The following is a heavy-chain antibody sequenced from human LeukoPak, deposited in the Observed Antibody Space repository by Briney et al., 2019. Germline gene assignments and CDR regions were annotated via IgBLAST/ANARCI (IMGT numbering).Heavy chain of an antibody. Sequence: GGSLRLSCAASGFTFSSYAMSWVRQAPGKGLEWVSGLSSSGGSTYYADSVKGRFTISRDNSKNTLYLQMNSLRAEDTAVYYCARDREFSGINDWGQGTLVTVSS. CDR1: GFTFSSYA. V-gene: IGHV3-23*01. CDR3: ARDREFSGIND. CDR2: LSSSGGST. D-gene: IGHD3-10*01. J-gene: IGHJ4*02.